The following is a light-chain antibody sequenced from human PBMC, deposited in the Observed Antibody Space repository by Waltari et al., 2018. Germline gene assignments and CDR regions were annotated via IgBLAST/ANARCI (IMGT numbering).Light chain of an antibody. CDR3: QQYYSSPLT. J-gene: IGKJ4*01. Sequence: DIVMTQSPDSLAVSLGERATINWKSSQRVLYSSNNKNYLAWYQQKPGQPPTALIYWASTRRESGVPDRFSGSGSGTDFNLTISSLQAEDVAVYYCQQYYSSPLTFGGGTKVEIK. CDR2: WAS. V-gene: IGKV4-1*01. CDR1: QRVLYSSNNKNY.